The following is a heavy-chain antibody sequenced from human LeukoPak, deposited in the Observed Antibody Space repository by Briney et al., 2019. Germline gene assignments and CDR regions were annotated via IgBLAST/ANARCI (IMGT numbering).Heavy chain of an antibody. CDR1: GFTFSGYA. J-gene: IGHJ4*02. Sequence: GGSLRLSCAASGFTFSGYAMSWVRQAPGKGLEWVSAISGSGGSTYYADSVKGRFTISRDNSKNTLYLQMNSLRAEDTAVYYCAKPPPYYYDSSAYYYFDYWGQGTLVTVSS. CDR3: AKPPPYYYDSSAYYYFDY. CDR2: ISGSGGST. V-gene: IGHV3-23*01. D-gene: IGHD3-22*01.